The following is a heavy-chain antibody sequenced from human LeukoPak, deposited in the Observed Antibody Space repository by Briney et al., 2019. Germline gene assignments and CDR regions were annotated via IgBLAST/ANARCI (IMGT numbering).Heavy chain of an antibody. Sequence: PGGSLRLSCAASGFTFSSYGMHWVRQAPGKGLEWVAVIWYDGSNKYYADSVKGRFTISRDNSKNTLYLQMNSLRAEDTAEYYCARDTPTTVTTGGFDYWGQGTLVTVSS. CDR1: GFTFSSYG. CDR2: IWYDGSNK. D-gene: IGHD4-17*01. J-gene: IGHJ4*02. V-gene: IGHV3-33*01. CDR3: ARDTPTTVTTGGFDY.